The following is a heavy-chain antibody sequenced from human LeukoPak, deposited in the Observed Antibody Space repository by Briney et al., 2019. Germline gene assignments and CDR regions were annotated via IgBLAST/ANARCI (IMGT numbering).Heavy chain of an antibody. CDR1: GFTVSSRY. V-gene: IGHV3-66*04. CDR2: IYGGGGR. D-gene: IGHD2/OR15-2a*01. J-gene: IGHJ4*02. CDR3: ARLRLEYAINGFDY. Sequence: PGGSLRLSCAASGFTVSSRYMSWVRQAPGKGLGLVWVIYGGGGRYYADPVKGRLTISRDSSKNTLFLQINSLRAEDTAVYYCARLRLEYAINGFDYWGQGTLVTVSS.